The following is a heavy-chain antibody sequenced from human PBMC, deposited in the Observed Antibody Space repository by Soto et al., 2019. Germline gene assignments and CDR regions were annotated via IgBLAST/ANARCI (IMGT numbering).Heavy chain of an antibody. CDR2: ISPYNGNR. CDR1: GYTYSNYG. CDR3: AKRYGDPTSXSGFDN. J-gene: IGHJ5*02. V-gene: IGHV1-18*01. Sequence: GASVKVACKASGYTYSNYGISWVRQAPGQGLEWMGWISPYNGNRNYVEKFHGRVTMTTDTSTNTAYMELRSLRSDDTAVYYCAKRYGDPTSXSGFDNWGQGTLLNVSS. D-gene: IGHD4-17*01.